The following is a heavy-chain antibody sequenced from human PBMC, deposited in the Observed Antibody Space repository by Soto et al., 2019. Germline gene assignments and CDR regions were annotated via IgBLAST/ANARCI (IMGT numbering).Heavy chain of an antibody. D-gene: IGHD6-13*01. V-gene: IGHV4-4*07. CDR1: GASMNSYH. J-gene: IGHJ5*02. CDR3: ARDQGVAAAGITWFDP. Sequence: SETLSLTCTVSGASMNSYHWSWIRQPAGKGLEWIGHIHSSGSTNYNPSLKSRVTMSVDTSKNQFSLRLMSLTAADTAVYYCARDQGVAAAGITWFDPWGQGSLVTISS. CDR2: IHSSGST.